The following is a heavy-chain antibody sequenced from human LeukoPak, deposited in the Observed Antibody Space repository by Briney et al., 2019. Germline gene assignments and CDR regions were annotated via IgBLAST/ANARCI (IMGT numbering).Heavy chain of an antibody. Sequence: SETLSLTCTVSGGSISGNYYWSWIRQPAGKGLEWIGRIYARGNTNYNPSLKSRVTISVDTSKNQFSLKLSSVTAADTAVYYCARGSLRYFDWLYTLGYYFDYWGQGTLVTVSS. J-gene: IGHJ4*02. CDR3: ARGSLRYFDWLYTLGYYFDY. CDR1: GGSISGNYY. CDR2: IYARGNT. D-gene: IGHD3-9*01. V-gene: IGHV4-4*07.